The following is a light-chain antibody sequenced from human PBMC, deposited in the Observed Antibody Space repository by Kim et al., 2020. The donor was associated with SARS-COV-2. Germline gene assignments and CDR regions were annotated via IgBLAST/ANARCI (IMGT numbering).Light chain of an antibody. CDR1: QTVTNRY. Sequence: TPGKRATLSCRASQTVTNRYLTWYQQKPGQTPRLRIYGASSRGSGIPDRFSGSGSGTDFTLTISGLGTEDSAMYYCQQYGSSPITFGQRTRLEIK. V-gene: IGKV3-20*01. J-gene: IGKJ5*01. CDR2: GAS. CDR3: QQYGSSPIT.